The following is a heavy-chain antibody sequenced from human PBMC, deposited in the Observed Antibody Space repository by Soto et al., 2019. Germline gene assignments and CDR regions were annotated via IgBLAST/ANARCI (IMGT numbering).Heavy chain of an antibody. CDR2: IYYSGST. Sequence: PSETLSLTCTVSGGSISSGDYYWSWIRQPPGKGLEWIGYIYYSGSTYYNPSLKSRVTISVDTSKNQFSLKLSSVTAADTAVYYCASEVPNDSSGYGVNWFDPWGQGTLVTVSS. D-gene: IGHD3-22*01. J-gene: IGHJ5*02. CDR3: ASEVPNDSSGYGVNWFDP. V-gene: IGHV4-30-4*01. CDR1: GGSISSGDYY.